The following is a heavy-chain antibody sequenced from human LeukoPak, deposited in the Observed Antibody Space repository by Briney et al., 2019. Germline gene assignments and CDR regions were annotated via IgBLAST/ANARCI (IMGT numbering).Heavy chain of an antibody. CDR2: IIPIFGTA. D-gene: IGHD3-22*01. J-gene: IGHJ3*02. V-gene: IGHV1-69*05. Sequence: ASVKVSCKASGGTFSSYAISWVRQAPGQGLEWMGGIIPIFGTANYAQKFQGRVTITTDESTSTAYMELSSLRSEDTAVYYCARDLSGNYYDSSGYPLGAFDIWGQGTMVTVSS. CDR1: GGTFSSYA. CDR3: ARDLSGNYYDSSGYPLGAFDI.